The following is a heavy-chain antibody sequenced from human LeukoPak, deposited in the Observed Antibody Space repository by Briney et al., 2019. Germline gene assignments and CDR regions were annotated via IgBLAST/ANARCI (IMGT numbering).Heavy chain of an antibody. CDR3: AKVAEEAYTAMADY. D-gene: IGHD5-18*01. J-gene: IGHJ4*02. CDR1: GFTFSSYA. CDR2: ISGSGGST. V-gene: IGHV3-23*01. Sequence: GGSLRLSCAASGFTFSSYAMSWVRQAPGKGLEWVSAISGSGGSTYYTDSVKGRFTISRDNSKNTLYLQMNGLRAEDTAVYYCAKVAEEAYTAMADYWGQGTLVTVSS.